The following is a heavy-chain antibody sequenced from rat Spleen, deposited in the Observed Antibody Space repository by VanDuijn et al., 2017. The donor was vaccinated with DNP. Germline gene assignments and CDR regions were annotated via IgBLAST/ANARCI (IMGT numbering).Heavy chain of an antibody. Sequence: EVQLVESGGGLVQPGGSLKLSCAASGFTFSDHYLSWVRQTPTKGLEWVASIRTSGGNTYYRESVKGRFIVSRDNAKSTLDMQMDSLRSEDTATYYCVRRGGKGLFSKWGQGTLVTVSS. D-gene: IGHD3-1*01. CDR3: VRRGGKGLFSK. J-gene: IGHJ3*01. CDR2: IRTSGGNT. V-gene: IGHV5-25*01. CDR1: GFTFSDHY.